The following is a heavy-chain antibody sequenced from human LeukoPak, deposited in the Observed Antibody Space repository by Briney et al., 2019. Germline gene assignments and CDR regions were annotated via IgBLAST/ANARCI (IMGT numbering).Heavy chain of an antibody. J-gene: IGHJ4*02. Sequence: ASVKVSCKVSGYTLTELSMHWVRQAPGKGLEWMGGFDPEDGETIYAQKFQGRVTMTEDTSTDTAYMELSSLRSEDTAVYYCATDRGRSGGSCYPDYWGQGTLATVSS. CDR2: FDPEDGET. CDR3: ATDRGRSGGSCYPDY. V-gene: IGHV1-24*01. CDR1: GYTLTELS. D-gene: IGHD2-15*01.